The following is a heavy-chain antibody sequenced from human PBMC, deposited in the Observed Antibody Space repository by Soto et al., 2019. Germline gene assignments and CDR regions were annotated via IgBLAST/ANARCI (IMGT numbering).Heavy chain of an antibody. CDR2: ISTSDGNI. CDR1: GYTFTSYG. Sequence: SVKVSCKASGYTFTSYGISWVRQAPGQGLEWMGWISTSDGNINYAQKLQGRVTMTRDTSASTAYMEVSSLRSEDTAVYYCARAAYYYESSGYYPGDYWGQGTLVTVSS. J-gene: IGHJ4*02. CDR3: ARAAYYYESSGYYPGDY. D-gene: IGHD3-22*01. V-gene: IGHV1-18*01.